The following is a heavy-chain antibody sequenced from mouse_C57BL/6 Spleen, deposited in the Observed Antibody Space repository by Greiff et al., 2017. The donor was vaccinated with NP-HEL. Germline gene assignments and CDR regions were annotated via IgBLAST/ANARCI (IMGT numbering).Heavy chain of an antibody. D-gene: IGHD2-3*01. CDR3: GCDGYPGSMDY. CDR1: GYTFTSYW. CDR2: IDPSDSYT. J-gene: IGHJ4*01. V-gene: IGHV1-59*01. Sequence: QVQLQQSGAELVRPGTSVKLSCKASGYTFTSYWMHWVKQRPGQGLEWIGVIDPSDSYTNYNQKFKGKATLTVDTSSSTAYMQLSSLTSEDSAVYYCGCDGYPGSMDYWGQGTSVTVSS.